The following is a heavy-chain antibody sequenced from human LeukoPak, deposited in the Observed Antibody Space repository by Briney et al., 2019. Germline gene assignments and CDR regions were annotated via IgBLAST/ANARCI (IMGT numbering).Heavy chain of an antibody. V-gene: IGHV1-8*01. CDR3: ATLGAAAGTDQFDY. J-gene: IGHJ4*02. D-gene: IGHD6-13*01. CDR1: GYTFTRYD. CDR2: MNPNSGNT. Sequence: GASVKVSCKASGYTFTRYDINWVRQATGQGLEWMGWMNPNSGNTGYAQKFQGRVTMTRNTSISTAYMELSSLRSEDTAVYYCATLGAAAGTDQFDYWGQGTLVTVSS.